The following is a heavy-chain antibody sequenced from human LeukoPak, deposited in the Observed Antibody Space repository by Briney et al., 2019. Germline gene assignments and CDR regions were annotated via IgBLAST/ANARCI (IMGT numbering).Heavy chain of an antibody. CDR2: IYYSGST. CDR3: ARQISINLIDY. Sequence: SETLSLTCTVSGGSISSSSYFWGWIRQPPGKGLEWIGSIYYSGSTYYNPSLKSRVTISVDTSKNQFSLKLRSVTAADTAVYYCARQISINLIDYWGQGTLVTASS. D-gene: IGHD1-14*01. V-gene: IGHV4-39*01. CDR1: GGSISSSSYF. J-gene: IGHJ4*02.